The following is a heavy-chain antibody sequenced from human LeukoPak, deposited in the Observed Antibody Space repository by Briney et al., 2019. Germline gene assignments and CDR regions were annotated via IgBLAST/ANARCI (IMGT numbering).Heavy chain of an antibody. CDR1: GFTFSSYD. D-gene: IGHD5/OR15-5a*01. Sequence: GGSLRLSCAASGFTFSSYDMSWVRQAPGKGLEWVSGISGSGGSTYYADSVKGRFTISRDNYKNTLYLQMNSLRAEDTAVYYWAKETGYSVYEYGDYWGQGTRVSVPS. V-gene: IGHV3-23*01. J-gene: IGHJ4*02. CDR3: AKETGYSVYEYGDY. CDR2: ISGSGGST.